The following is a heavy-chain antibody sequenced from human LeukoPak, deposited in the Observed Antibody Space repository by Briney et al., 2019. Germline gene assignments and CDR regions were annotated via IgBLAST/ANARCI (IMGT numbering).Heavy chain of an antibody. Sequence: GASVKLSCKASGYTFTSYYMHWVRQAPGQGLEWMGIINPSGGSTSYAQKFQGRVTMTRDMSTSTVYMELSSLRSEDTAVYYCARAEDIAAARSTLRYWGQGTLVTVSS. CDR2: INPSGGST. D-gene: IGHD6-13*01. CDR1: GYTFTSYY. J-gene: IGHJ4*02. CDR3: ARAEDIAAARSTLRY. V-gene: IGHV1-46*01.